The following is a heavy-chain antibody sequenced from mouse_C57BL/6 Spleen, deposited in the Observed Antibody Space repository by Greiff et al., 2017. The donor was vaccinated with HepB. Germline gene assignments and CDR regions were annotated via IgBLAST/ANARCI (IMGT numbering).Heavy chain of an antibody. CDR2: INPSNGVT. J-gene: IGHJ4*01. D-gene: IGHD1-1*01. CDR3: ARSPLYYGSSYDAMDY. CDR1: GYTFTSYW. V-gene: IGHV1-53*01. Sequence: QVQLQQPGTELVKPGASVKLSCKASGYTFTSYWMHWVKQRPGQGLEWIGNINPSNGVTNYNEKFKSKATLTVDKSSSTAYMQLSSLTSEDSAVYYCARSPLYYGSSYDAMDYWGQGTSVTVSS.